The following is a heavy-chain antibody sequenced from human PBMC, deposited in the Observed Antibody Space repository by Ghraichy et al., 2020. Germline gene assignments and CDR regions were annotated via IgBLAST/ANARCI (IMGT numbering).Heavy chain of an antibody. CDR2: IYYSGST. CDR1: GCSMSSSNYY. CDR3: VYFFSYDSSCYYYVSY. D-gene: IGHD3-22*01. V-gene: IGHV4-39*07. Sequence: SETLSLTCTVSGCSMSSSNYYWGWIRQPPGKGLEWIGSIYYSGSTYYNPSLKSRVAISVDTSKNQFSLKLSSVTAADTAVYHCVYFFSYDSSCYYYVSYWGQGTLVTVSS. J-gene: IGHJ4*02.